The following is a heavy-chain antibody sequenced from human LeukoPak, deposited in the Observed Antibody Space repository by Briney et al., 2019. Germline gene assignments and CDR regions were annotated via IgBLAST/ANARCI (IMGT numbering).Heavy chain of an antibody. CDR3: ARGNEWSFDY. V-gene: IGHV3-74*01. D-gene: IGHD3-3*01. CDR1: GFTFSSYW. CDR2: INTDGSST. Sequence: GGSLRLSCAGTGFTFSSYWMHWVRQAPGKGLVWVSRINTDGSSTIYADSVKGRFAISRDNAKNTLYLQMNSLRAEDTAVYACARGNEWSFDYWAQGTLVTVSS. J-gene: IGHJ4*02.